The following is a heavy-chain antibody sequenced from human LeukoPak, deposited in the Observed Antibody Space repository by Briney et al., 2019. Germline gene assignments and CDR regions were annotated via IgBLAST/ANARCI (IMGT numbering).Heavy chain of an antibody. D-gene: IGHD1-26*01. Sequence: GGSLRLSCAASGFTFTDFYMTWIRQASGKGLQWVAYISDSGTTVDYADSVKGRFSISRDNTENSLYLQMNSLRVEDTGFYYCARDVGADFWGQGTLVTVSS. J-gene: IGHJ4*02. CDR1: GFTFTDFY. V-gene: IGHV3-11*04. CDR3: ARDVGADF. CDR2: ISDSGTTV.